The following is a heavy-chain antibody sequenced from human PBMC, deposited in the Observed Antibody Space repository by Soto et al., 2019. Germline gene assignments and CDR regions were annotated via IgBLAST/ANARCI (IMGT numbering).Heavy chain of an antibody. Sequence: QVQLVQSGAEVKKPGSSVKVSCKASGGTFSSYAISWVRQAPGQGLEWMGGIIPIFGTANYAQKFQGRVTITADESTSTAYMELSGLRSEDTAVYYCARDIVVVPAAIRGDYYYYGMDVWGQGTTVTVSS. J-gene: IGHJ6*02. D-gene: IGHD2-2*02. V-gene: IGHV1-69*01. CDR3: ARDIVVVPAAIRGDYYYYGMDV. CDR1: GGTFSSYA. CDR2: IIPIFGTA.